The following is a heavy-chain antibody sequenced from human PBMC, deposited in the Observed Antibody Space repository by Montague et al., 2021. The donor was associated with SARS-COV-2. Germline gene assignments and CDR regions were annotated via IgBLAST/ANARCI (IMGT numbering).Heavy chain of an antibody. CDR1: GFTFSDYA. Sequence: SLRLSCAASGFTFSDYAMTWVRQAPGKGLEWVSTINFSGGSTYDADSVKGRFTISRDNSKNTVFLQMNSLRAEDTATYHCVKELSGCSGGSCYFKSNWFDPWGHGTLVIVSS. D-gene: IGHD2-15*01. J-gene: IGHJ5*02. V-gene: IGHV3-23*01. CDR2: INFSGGST. CDR3: VKELSGCSGGSCYFKSNWFDP.